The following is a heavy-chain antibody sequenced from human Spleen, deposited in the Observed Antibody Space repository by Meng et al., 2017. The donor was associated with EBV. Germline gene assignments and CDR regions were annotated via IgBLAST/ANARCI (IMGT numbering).Heavy chain of an antibody. V-gene: IGHV4-4*02. CDR3: VRDRRGSDPSHFDS. CDR2: IYHAGRS. CDR1: GDPITNTNW. J-gene: IGHJ4*02. Sequence: QGQLEEAGPGLGKPSGTVAVTCDASGDPITNTNWWNVVPQPPGRGLGLIGEIYHAGRSNYNPSLKSRATISVDKSKNQFSLKLTSMTAADTAVYYCVRDRRGSDPSHFDSWGQGILVTVSS. D-gene: IGHD1-14*01.